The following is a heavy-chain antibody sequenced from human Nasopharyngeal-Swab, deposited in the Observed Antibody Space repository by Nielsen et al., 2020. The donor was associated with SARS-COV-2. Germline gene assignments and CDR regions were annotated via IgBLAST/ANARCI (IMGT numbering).Heavy chain of an antibody. CDR2: ISGSGSNT. CDR1: GFTLSTYA. V-gene: IGHV3-23*01. CDR3: AKDKSVTTSYYGMDV. D-gene: IGHD4-17*01. Sequence: ETLSLTCEASGFTLSTYAMHWVRQAPAKGLEWVSGISGSGSNTHYADSVKGRFTISRDNSKNTLYLQMSSLRAEDTAVYYCAKDKSVTTSYYGMDVWGQGTTVTVSS. J-gene: IGHJ6*02.